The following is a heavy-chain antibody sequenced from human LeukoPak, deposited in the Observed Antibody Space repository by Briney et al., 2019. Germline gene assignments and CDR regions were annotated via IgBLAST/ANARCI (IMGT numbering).Heavy chain of an antibody. D-gene: IGHD4-23*01. CDR3: AKGTAVGD. V-gene: IGHV3-23*01. J-gene: IGHJ4*02. CDR2: ISGSGGST. Sequence: GGSLRLSCAASGFTFSSYAMSWVRQAPGKGLKWVSGISGSGGSTHYADSVKGRFTISRDNSRNTLYLQMNSLRAEDTAVYYCAKGTAVGDWGRGTLVTVSS. CDR1: GFTFSSYA.